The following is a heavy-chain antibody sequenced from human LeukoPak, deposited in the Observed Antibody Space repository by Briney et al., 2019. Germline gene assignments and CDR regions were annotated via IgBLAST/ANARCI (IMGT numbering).Heavy chain of an antibody. Sequence: SETLSLTCTVSGGSISSGDYYWSWLRQPPGTGLEWIGYIYYSGSTYYNPSLKSRVTISVDTSKNQFSLKLSSVTAADTAVYYCATYYGDYVGWFDPWGQGTLVTVSS. CDR1: GGSISSGDYY. V-gene: IGHV4-30-4*01. CDR3: ATYYGDYVGWFDP. J-gene: IGHJ5*02. CDR2: IYYSGST. D-gene: IGHD4-17*01.